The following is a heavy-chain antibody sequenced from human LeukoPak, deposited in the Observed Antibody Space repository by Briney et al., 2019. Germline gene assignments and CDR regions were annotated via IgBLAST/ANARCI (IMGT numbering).Heavy chain of an antibody. D-gene: IGHD3-10*01. J-gene: IGHJ4*02. CDR3: ARGGNRFGGFYFDY. CDR1: ADSLSSSGHY. V-gene: IGHV4-31*03. Sequence: TLSLTCTVSADSLSSSGHYWAWIRQFPGKGLESIGFIHHSGRSRHNPSLKDRVAISVDTYRKQFALKLSSVTAADTAMYYCARGGNRFGGFYFDYWGQGIQVIVSS. CDR2: IHHSGRS.